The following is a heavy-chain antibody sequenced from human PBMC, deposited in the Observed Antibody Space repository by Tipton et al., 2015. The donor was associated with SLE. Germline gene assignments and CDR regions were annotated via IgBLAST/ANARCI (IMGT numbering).Heavy chain of an antibody. CDR3: AAAVLNPYCFDY. V-gene: IGHV4-59*11. CDR1: SGSISSRY. J-gene: IGHJ4*02. CDR2: IYYTGKT. Sequence: PGLVKPSETLSLTCTVSSGSISSRYWTWIRQPPGRGLEWIGSIYYTGKTYNSPSLKSRLSISVDTSKNQFSLKLTSVSAADTATYYCAAAVLNPYCFDYWGQGILVTFSS. D-gene: IGHD3-10*01.